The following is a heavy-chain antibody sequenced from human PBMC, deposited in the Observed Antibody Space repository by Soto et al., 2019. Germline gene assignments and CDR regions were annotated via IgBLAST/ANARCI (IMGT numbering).Heavy chain of an antibody. J-gene: IGHJ5*02. CDR1: GGSISSYY. CDR3: ARGGAYNWNYGWFDP. Sequence: SETLSLTCTVSGGSISSYYWSWIRQPPGKGLEWIGNIYYSGSTNYNPSLKSRVTISVDTSKNQFSLKLSSVTAADTAVYYCARGGAYNWNYGWFDPWGQGTLVTVSS. CDR2: IYYSGST. V-gene: IGHV4-59*01. D-gene: IGHD1-7*01.